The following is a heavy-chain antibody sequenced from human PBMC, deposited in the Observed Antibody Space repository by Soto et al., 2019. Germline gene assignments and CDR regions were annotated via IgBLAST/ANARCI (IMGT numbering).Heavy chain of an antibody. D-gene: IGHD3-10*01. CDR1: GYTFTSYY. V-gene: IGHV1-46*03. CDR3: ARGPGLLWFGELFGAFDI. J-gene: IGHJ3*02. Sequence: ASVKVSCKASGYTFTSYYMHWVRQATGQGLEWMGIINPSGGSTSYAQKFQGRVTMTRDTSTSTVYMELSSLRSEDTAVYYCARGPGLLWFGELFGAFDIWGQGTMVTVSS. CDR2: INPSGGST.